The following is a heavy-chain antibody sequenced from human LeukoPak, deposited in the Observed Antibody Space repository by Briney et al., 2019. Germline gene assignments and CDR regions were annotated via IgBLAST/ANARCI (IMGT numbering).Heavy chain of an antibody. CDR3: ARVHGLYYYGMDV. CDR1: GGSISSYY. D-gene: IGHD4-17*01. Sequence: SETLSLTCTVSGGSISSYYWSWIRQPPGKGLEWIGYIYYSGSTNYNPSLKSRVTISVDTSKNQFSLKLSSVTAAATAVYYCARVHGLYYYGMDVWGQGTTVTVSS. V-gene: IGHV4-59*01. J-gene: IGHJ6*02. CDR2: IYYSGST.